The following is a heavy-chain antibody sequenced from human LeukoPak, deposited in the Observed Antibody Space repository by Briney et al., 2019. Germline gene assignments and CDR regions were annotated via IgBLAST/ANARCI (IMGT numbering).Heavy chain of an antibody. J-gene: IGHJ4*02. Sequence: PSETLSLTCAVYGGSFSGYYWSWIRQPPGKGLEWIGEINHSGSTNYNPPLKSRVTISVDTSKNQFSLKLSSVTAADTAVYYCASISSGWYGYWGQGTLVTVSS. CDR1: GGSFSGYY. V-gene: IGHV4-34*01. D-gene: IGHD6-19*01. CDR2: INHSGST. CDR3: ASISSGWYGY.